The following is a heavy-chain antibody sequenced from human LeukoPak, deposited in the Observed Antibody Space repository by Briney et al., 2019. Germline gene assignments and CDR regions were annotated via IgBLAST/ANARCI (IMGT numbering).Heavy chain of an antibody. CDR1: GGTFSSYA. J-gene: IGHJ4*02. Sequence: SVKVSCKASGGTFSSYAIRWVRQAPGQGLEWMGGIIPIFGTANYAQKFQGRVTITTDESTSTAYMELSSLRSEDTAVYYCAREYDSSGYYYGYWGQGTLVTVSS. CDR2: IIPIFGTA. CDR3: AREYDSSGYYYGY. D-gene: IGHD3-22*01. V-gene: IGHV1-69*05.